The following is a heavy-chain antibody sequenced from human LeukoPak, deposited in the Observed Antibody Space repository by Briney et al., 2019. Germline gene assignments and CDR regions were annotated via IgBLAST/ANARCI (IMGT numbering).Heavy chain of an antibody. V-gene: IGHV4-61*02. J-gene: IGHJ4*02. CDR2: IYTSGST. Sequence: PSQTLSLTCTVSGGSISSGSYYWSWIRQPAGKGLEWIGRIYTSGSTNYNPSLKSRVTISVDTSKNQFSLKLSSVTAADTAVYYCAREIDYGGNSDYWGQGTLSPSPQ. CDR1: GGSISSGSYY. D-gene: IGHD4-23*01. CDR3: AREIDYGGNSDY.